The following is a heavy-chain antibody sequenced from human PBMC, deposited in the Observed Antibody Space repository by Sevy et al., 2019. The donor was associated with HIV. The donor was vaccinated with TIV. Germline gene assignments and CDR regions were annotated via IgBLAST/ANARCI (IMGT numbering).Heavy chain of an antibody. CDR3: ARSPSDYGDYAVGY. J-gene: IGHJ4*02. CDR1: GFIFSRYG. CDR2: ISYDGGNI. Sequence: GGSLRLSCAVSGFIFSRYGMHWVRQAPGKGLEWVAVISYDGGNIYYSDSVKGRFTISRDNSKNTLSLQMKSLRTEDTAVYYCARSPSDYGDYAVGYWGQGTLVTVSS. V-gene: IGHV3-30*03. D-gene: IGHD4-17*01.